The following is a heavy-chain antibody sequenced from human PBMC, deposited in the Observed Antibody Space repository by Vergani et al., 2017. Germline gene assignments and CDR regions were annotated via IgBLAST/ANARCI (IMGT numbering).Heavy chain of an antibody. D-gene: IGHD3/OR15-3a*01. CDR1: GYSFSRNW. Sequence: EVQLEQSGAAVKKPGESLEISCKGSGYSFSRNWIAWVRERPGQGLEWMGMIYPGNSETRNNPSFRGQVTMSVDKSISTAYLQWSSLKASDSAMYYCARVYCRGMSCAGTDYFYHIDVWGKGTTLTVS. CDR3: ARVYCRGMSCAGTDYFYHIDV. J-gene: IGHJ6*03. CDR2: IYPGNSET. V-gene: IGHV5-51*03.